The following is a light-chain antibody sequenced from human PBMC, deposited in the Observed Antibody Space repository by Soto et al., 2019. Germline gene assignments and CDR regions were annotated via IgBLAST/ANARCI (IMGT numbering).Light chain of an antibody. Sequence: QSALTQPPSASGSPGQSVTISCTGTSSDVGANNYVSWYQQHPGKAPKLMIYEVTKRPSGVPDRFSGSKSGNTASLTVSGLQAEDEADYYSSSYAGANRVFGAGTKVTVL. CDR2: EVT. CDR3: SSYAGANRV. J-gene: IGLJ1*01. V-gene: IGLV2-8*01. CDR1: SSDVGANNY.